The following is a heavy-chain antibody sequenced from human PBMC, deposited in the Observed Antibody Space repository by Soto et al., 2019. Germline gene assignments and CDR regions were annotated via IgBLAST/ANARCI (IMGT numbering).Heavy chain of an antibody. CDR2: TYYRSKWYN. D-gene: IGHD6-13*01. CDR3: ARGEVHGSSWYSEVPNWFDP. V-gene: IGHV6-1*01. Sequence: KQSPTLSLTCAISGDSVSSNSAAWNWIRQSPSRGLEWLGRTYYRSKWYNDYAVSVKSRITINPDTSKNQFSLQLNSVTPEDTAVYYCARGEVHGSSWYSEVPNWFDPWGQGTLVTVSS. J-gene: IGHJ5*02. CDR1: GDSVSSNSAA.